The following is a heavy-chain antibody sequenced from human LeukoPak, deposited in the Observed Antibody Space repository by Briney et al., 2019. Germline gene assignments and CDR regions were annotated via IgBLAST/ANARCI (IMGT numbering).Heavy chain of an antibody. CDR2: IYHSGST. Sequence: SETLSLTCAVSGGSISSSNWWSWVRQPPGKGLEWIGEIYHSGSTNYNPSLKSRVTISVDKSKNQFSLKLSSVTAADTAVYYCARDLGYYYGSGSYYNVDAFDIWGQGTMVTVSS. CDR3: ARDLGYYYGSGSYYNVDAFDI. CDR1: GGSISSSNW. J-gene: IGHJ3*02. V-gene: IGHV4-4*02. D-gene: IGHD3-10*01.